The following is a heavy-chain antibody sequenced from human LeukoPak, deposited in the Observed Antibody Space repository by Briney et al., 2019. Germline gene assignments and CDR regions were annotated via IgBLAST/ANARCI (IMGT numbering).Heavy chain of an antibody. D-gene: IGHD5-24*01. Sequence: GESLKISCKGSGYSFVDYWIGWVRQMLGKGPEWMGIIFPHDSDIKYSPSFQGQVTFSVDKSISTAYVQWSSLKASDTAIYYCARLDGGPMATMVDYWGQGTLVTVSS. J-gene: IGHJ4*02. CDR2: IFPHDSDI. CDR3: ARLDGGPMATMVDY. CDR1: GYSFVDYW. V-gene: IGHV5-51*01.